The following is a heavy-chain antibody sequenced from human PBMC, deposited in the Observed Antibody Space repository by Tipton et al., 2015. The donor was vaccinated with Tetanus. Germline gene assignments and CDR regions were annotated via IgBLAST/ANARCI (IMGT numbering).Heavy chain of an antibody. CDR2: ISYDGSNK. V-gene: IGHV3-30*18. CDR3: AKDRLEIMVLDGMDV. J-gene: IGHJ6*02. Sequence: SLRLSCAASGFTFSSYGMHWVRQAPGKGLEWVAVISYDGSNKYYADSVKGRFTISRDNSKNTLYLQMNSLRAEDTAVYYCAKDRLEIMVLDGMDVWGQGTTVTVSS. D-gene: IGHD3-10*01. CDR1: GFTFSSYG.